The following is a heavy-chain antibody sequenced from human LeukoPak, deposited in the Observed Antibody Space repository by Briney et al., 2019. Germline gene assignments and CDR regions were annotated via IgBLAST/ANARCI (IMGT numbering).Heavy chain of an antibody. CDR1: GFSFSDHY. Sequence: SGGSLRLSCAASGFSFSDHYMSWIRQAPGKGLEWVSYISSSRSFTNYADSVKGRFTISRDTAKNSLYLQMNSLRAEDTAVYYCARLRGYSYGPDYWGQGILVTVSS. CDR3: ARLRGYSYGPDY. V-gene: IGHV3-11*03. CDR2: ISSSRSFT. D-gene: IGHD5-18*01. J-gene: IGHJ4*02.